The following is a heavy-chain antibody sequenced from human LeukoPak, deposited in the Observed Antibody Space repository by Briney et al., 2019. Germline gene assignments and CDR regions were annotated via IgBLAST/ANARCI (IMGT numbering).Heavy chain of an antibody. V-gene: IGHV4-39*07. CDR1: GGTISTSSYY. CDR3: ARAPSGVSFDY. D-gene: IGHD1-26*01. J-gene: IGHJ4*02. CDR2: VYYSGST. Sequence: SETLSLTCTVSGGTISTSSYYFTWIRQPPGKGLEWIGSVYYSGSTYYHPSLKSRVTISIDTSKNQFSLNLNSVTAADTAVYYCARAPSGVSFDYWGQGTLVTVSS.